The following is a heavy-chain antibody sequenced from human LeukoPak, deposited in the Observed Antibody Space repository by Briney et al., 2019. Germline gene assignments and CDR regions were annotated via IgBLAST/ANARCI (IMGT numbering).Heavy chain of an antibody. D-gene: IGHD6-19*01. J-gene: IGHJ6*02. CDR1: GGSISSGGYS. Sequence: SETLSLTCAVSGGSISSGGYSWSWIRQPPGKGLEWIGYIYHSGSTYYNPSLKSRVTISVDTSKNQFSLKLSSVTAADTAVYYCARIPFGYSSGWYYGMDVWGQGTTVTVSS. CDR2: IYHSGST. CDR3: ARIPFGYSSGWYYGMDV. V-gene: IGHV4-30-2*01.